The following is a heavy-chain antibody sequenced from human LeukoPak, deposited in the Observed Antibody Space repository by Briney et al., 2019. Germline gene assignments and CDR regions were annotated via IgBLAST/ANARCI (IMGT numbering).Heavy chain of an antibody. CDR2: MKHDGSEK. CDR1: GFTFSAYW. J-gene: IGHJ4*02. Sequence: GGSLRLSYAASGFTFSAYWMSWVRQAPGKGLEWVASMKHDGSEKYYVASVKGRFTISRDNAKNSLYLQMNSLRAEDTAVYYCASRAIYFDYGGQGTLVTVSS. V-gene: IGHV3-7*01. CDR3: ASRAIYFDY. D-gene: IGHD3-3*01.